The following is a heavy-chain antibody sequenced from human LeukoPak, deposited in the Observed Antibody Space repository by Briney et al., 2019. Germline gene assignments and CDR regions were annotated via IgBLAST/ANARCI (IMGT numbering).Heavy chain of an antibody. CDR1: GGSISSSSYY. Sequence: PSETLSLTCTVSGGSISSSSYYWGWIRQPPGKGLEWIGSIYYGGSTYYNPSLKSRVTISVDTSKNQFSLKLSSVTAADTAVYYCARAPSDCSGGSCYYVHLFDYWGQGTLVTVSS. J-gene: IGHJ4*02. V-gene: IGHV4-39*07. CDR2: IYYGGST. D-gene: IGHD2-15*01. CDR3: ARAPSDCSGGSCYYVHLFDY.